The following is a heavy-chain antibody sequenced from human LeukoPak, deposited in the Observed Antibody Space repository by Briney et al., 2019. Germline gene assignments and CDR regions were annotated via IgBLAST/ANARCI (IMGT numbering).Heavy chain of an antibody. V-gene: IGHV3-23*01. CDR2: ISGSGVST. CDR3: AEPARTDAFDI. D-gene: IGHD1-14*01. Sequence: GGTLRLSCAGSGFTFSSYGMSWVRQTPGKGLEWVSAISGSGVSTYYVDSVKGRFTISRDNSKNTLYLQMNSLRAEDTAVYYCAEPARTDAFDIWGQGTMITVSS. J-gene: IGHJ3*02. CDR1: GFTFSSYG.